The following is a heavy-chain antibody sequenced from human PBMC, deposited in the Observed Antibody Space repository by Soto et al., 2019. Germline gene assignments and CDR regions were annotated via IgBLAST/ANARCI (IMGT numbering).Heavy chain of an antibody. CDR2: IYYSGST. V-gene: IGHV4-39*07. CDR3: ARELPTTPTLAFDI. CDR1: GGSISSSSYY. Sequence: SETLSLTCTVSGGSISSSSYYWGWIRQPPGKGLEWIGSIYYSGSTNYNPSLKSRVTISVDTSKNQFSLKLSSVTAADTAVYYCARELPTTPTLAFDIWGQGTMVTVSS. D-gene: IGHD4-17*01. J-gene: IGHJ3*02.